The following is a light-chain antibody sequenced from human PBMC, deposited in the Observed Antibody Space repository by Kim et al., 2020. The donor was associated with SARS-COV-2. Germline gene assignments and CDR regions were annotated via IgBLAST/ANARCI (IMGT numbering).Light chain of an antibody. CDR3: QAWDSSTAWV. CDR1: KLGDKY. CDR2: QDS. J-gene: IGLJ3*02. Sequence: SYELTQPPSVSVSPEQTASITCSGDKLGDKYACWYQQKPGQSPVLVIYQDSKRPSGIPERFSGSNSGNTATLTISGTQAMDEADYYCQAWDSSTAWVFGGGTQLTVL. V-gene: IGLV3-1*01.